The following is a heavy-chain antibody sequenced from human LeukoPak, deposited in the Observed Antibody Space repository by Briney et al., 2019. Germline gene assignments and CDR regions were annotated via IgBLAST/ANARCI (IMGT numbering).Heavy chain of an antibody. CDR3: VRHGLGSSWFGFDY. Sequence: GESLKISCKASGYSFTTYWIGWVRQMPGKGLEWMGIIYPGDSDPRYSPSFQGQVTISADTSISTAYLQWSSLKASDSAMYYCVRHGLGSSWFGFDYWGQGTLVTVSS. V-gene: IGHV5-51*01. CDR1: GYSFTTYW. J-gene: IGHJ4*02. CDR2: IYPGDSDP. D-gene: IGHD6-13*01.